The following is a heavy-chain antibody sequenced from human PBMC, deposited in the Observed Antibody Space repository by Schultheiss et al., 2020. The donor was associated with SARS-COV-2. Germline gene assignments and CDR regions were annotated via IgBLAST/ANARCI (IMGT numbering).Heavy chain of an antibody. CDR1: GFTFSSYA. J-gene: IGHJ4*02. V-gene: IGHV3-23*01. D-gene: IGHD1-7*01. CDR2: ISSSGGST. CDR3: AKDRGGITGTTGPFDY. Sequence: GGSLRLSCAASGFTFSSYAMSWVRQAPGKGLEWVSAISSSGGSTYYADSVKGRFTISRDNSKNTLYLQMNSLRAEDTAVYYCAKDRGGITGTTGPFDYWGQGTLVTVSS.